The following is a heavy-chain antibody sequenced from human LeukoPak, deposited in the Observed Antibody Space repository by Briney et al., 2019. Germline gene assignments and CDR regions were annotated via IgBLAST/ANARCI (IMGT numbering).Heavy chain of an antibody. CDR3: AREMYNWNDGAWHNWFDP. J-gene: IGHJ5*02. CDR1: GFTVSSNY. Sequence: PGGSLRLSCAASGFTVSSNYMSWVRQAPGKGLEWVSVIYSGGSTYYAGSVKGRFTISRDNSKNTLYLQMNSLRAEDTAVYYCAREMYNWNDGAWHNWFDPWGQGTLVTVSS. D-gene: IGHD1-1*01. CDR2: IYSGGST. V-gene: IGHV3-66*01.